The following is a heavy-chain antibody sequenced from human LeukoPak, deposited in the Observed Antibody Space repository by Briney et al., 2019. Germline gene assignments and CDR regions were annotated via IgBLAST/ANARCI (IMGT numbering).Heavy chain of an antibody. CDR3: ARDIRSGWYYFDY. Sequence: ASVKVSCKASGYTFTSYYMHWVRQAPGHGLEWLGIINPSGGSTSYAQKFQGRVTMTRDTSTSTVYMELSSLRSEDTAVYYCARDIRSGWYYFDYWGQGTLVTVSS. J-gene: IGHJ4*02. V-gene: IGHV1-46*01. CDR1: GYTFTSYY. CDR2: INPSGGST. D-gene: IGHD6-19*01.